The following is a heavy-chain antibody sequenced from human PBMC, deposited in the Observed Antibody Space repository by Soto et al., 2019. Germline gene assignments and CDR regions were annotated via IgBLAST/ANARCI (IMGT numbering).Heavy chain of an antibody. CDR1: GYTFTSYY. D-gene: IGHD5-18*01. CDR3: AREEKSLGYYYFDY. CDR2: INANNGST. Sequence: ASVKVSCKASGYTFTSYYMHWVRQAPGQGLEWMGWINANNGSTSYAQKLQGRVTMTTDTSTSTAYMELRSLRSDDTAVYYCAREEKSLGYYYFDYWGQGTLVTVSS. J-gene: IGHJ4*02. V-gene: IGHV1-18*04.